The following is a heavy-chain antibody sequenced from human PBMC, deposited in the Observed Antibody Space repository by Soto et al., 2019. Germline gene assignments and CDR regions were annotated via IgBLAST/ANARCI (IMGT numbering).Heavy chain of an antibody. CDR2: INPNSGGT. D-gene: IGHD1-7*01. V-gene: IGHV1-2*02. CDR1: GYTFTGYY. Sequence: SSVKVSCKASGYTFTGYYMHWVRQAPGQGLEWMGWINPNSGGTNYAQKFQGRVTMTRDTSISTAYMELSRLRSDDTAVYYCARTGYRNNWNYADDAFDIWGQGTMVTVSS. J-gene: IGHJ3*02. CDR3: ARTGYRNNWNYADDAFDI.